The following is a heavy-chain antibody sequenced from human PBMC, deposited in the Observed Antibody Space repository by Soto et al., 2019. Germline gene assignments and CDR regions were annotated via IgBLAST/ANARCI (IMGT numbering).Heavy chain of an antibody. CDR3: ARDSGSLGYHDFWSGYSNGYYYYGMEA. V-gene: IGHV1-18*01. CDR2: ISAYNGNT. J-gene: IGHJ6*02. Sequence: ASVSVSCKASGYTFTSYGISWVRQAPGQGLEWMGWISAYNGNTNYAQKLQGRVTMTTDTSTSTAYMELRSLRSDDTAVYYCARDSGSLGYHDFWSGYSNGYYYYGMEASGHGTPVNVS. CDR1: GYTFTSYG. D-gene: IGHD3-3*01.